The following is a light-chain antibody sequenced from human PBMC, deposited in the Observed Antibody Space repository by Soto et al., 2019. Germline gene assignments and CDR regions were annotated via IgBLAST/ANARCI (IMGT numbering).Light chain of an antibody. CDR2: AAS. CDR1: QGISSW. CDR3: QRANSFPWT. J-gene: IGKJ1*01. V-gene: IGKV1-12*01. Sequence: DIQMTQSPSSVSASVGDRVTITCRASQGISSWLAWYQQKPGKAPKLLIYAASSLQSGLPSRFSGSGSGTDFPLTISRLQHEDSANYYWQRANSFPWTFGQGTKVEIK.